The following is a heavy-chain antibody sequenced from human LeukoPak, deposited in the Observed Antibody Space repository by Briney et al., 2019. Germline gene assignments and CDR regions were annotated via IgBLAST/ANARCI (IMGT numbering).Heavy chain of an antibody. V-gene: IGHV3-74*01. D-gene: IGHD3-3*01. CDR1: GFTFSSYW. CDR2: INSDGSST. Sequence: GGFPRLSCAASGFTFSSYWMHWVRQAPGKGLVWVSRINSDGSSTSYADSVKGRFTISRDNAKNTLYLQMNSLRAEDTAVYYCARGDRITIFGVVIKARYFQHWGQGTLVTVSS. CDR3: ARGDRITIFGVVIKARYFQH. J-gene: IGHJ1*01.